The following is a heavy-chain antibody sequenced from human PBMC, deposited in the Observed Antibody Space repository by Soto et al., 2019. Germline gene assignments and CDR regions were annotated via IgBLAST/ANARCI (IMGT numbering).Heavy chain of an antibody. D-gene: IGHD6-6*01. CDR2: IYYSGST. CDR1: GGSVSSGSYY. V-gene: IGHV4-61*01. CDR3: ASQIAARPADYGMAV. Sequence: PSETLSLTCTVSGGSVSSGSYYWSWVRQPPGKGLEWIGYIYYSGSTNYNPSLKSRVTISVDTSKNQFSLKLSSVTAADTAVYYCASQIAARPADYGMAVWGQGTTVTVSS. J-gene: IGHJ6*02.